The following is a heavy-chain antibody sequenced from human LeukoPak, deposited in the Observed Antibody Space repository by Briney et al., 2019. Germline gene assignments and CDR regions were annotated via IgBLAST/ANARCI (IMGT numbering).Heavy chain of an antibody. CDR2: INIYTGNP. J-gene: IGHJ5*02. CDR3: ARDRALYYDSSSYNFGDKGRSPSWFDP. CDR1: GYTFTSYY. Sequence: ASVKVSCKASGYTFTSYYMHWVRQAPGQGLEWMGWINIYTGNPTYAQDFTGRFVFSLDTSVNTAYLQISSLKAEDTAVYYCARDRALYYDSSSYNFGDKGRSPSWFDPWGQGTLVTVSS. D-gene: IGHD3-22*01. V-gene: IGHV7-4-1*02.